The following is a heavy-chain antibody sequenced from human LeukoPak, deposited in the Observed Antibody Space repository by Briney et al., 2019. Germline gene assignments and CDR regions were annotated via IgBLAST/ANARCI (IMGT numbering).Heavy chain of an antibody. CDR3: ARQQLSQLYYFDY. V-gene: IGHV4-59*01. Sequence: KPSETLSLTCTVSGGSISSYHWSWIRQPPGKGLVWIGYIYYSGSTNYNPSLKSRVTISVDTSKNQFSLKLSSVTAADTAVYYCARQQLSQLYYFDYWGQGTLVTVSS. CDR1: GGSISSYH. CDR2: IYYSGST. D-gene: IGHD6-13*01. J-gene: IGHJ4*02.